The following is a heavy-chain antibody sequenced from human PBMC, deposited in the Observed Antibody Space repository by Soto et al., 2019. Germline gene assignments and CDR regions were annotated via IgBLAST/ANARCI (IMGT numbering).Heavy chain of an antibody. J-gene: IGHJ1*01. CDR1: GGSFSGYY. Sequence: PSETLSLTCAVYGGSFSGYYWSWIRQPPGKGLEWIGEINHSGSTNYNPSLKSRVTISVDTSKNQFSLKLSSVTAADTAVYYCARARPLLLWFGELSNKLYFQQWGQGTLVTVSS. CDR3: ARARPLLLWFGELSNKLYFQQ. V-gene: IGHV4-34*01. CDR2: INHSGST. D-gene: IGHD3-10*01.